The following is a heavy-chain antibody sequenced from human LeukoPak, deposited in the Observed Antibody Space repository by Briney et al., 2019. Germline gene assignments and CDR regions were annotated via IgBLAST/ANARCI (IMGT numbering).Heavy chain of an antibody. Sequence: SETLSLTCAVYGGSFSGYYWSWIRQPPGKGLEWIGEINHSGSTNYNPSLKSRVTISVDTSKNQFSLKLSSVTAADTAVYYCARAGFLEWLSEYYFDYWGQGTLVTVSS. CDR2: INHSGST. J-gene: IGHJ4*02. D-gene: IGHD3-3*01. V-gene: IGHV4-34*01. CDR1: GGSFSGYY. CDR3: ARAGFLEWLSEYYFDY.